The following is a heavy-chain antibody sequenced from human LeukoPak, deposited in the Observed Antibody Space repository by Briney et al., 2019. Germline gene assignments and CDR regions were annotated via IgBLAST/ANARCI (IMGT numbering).Heavy chain of an antibody. J-gene: IGHJ4*02. D-gene: IGHD6-6*01. CDR1: GYTFTGYY. Sequence: ASVKVSCKASGYTFTGYYIHWVRQAPGQGLEWMGWINSNSGGTSYAQKFQGRVTLTRDTPTRTAYMELNRLTSDDTAVYYCARTSIAARRADFDYWGQGTVVTVSS. CDR3: ARTSIAARRADFDY. CDR2: INSNSGGT. V-gene: IGHV1-2*02.